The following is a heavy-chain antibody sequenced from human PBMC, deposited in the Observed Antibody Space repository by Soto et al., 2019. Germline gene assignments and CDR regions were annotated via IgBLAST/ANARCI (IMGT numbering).Heavy chain of an antibody. CDR3: ARGDDSLTGWKFEF. V-gene: IGHV1-18*01. Sequence: QAQLVQSGSEVKKPGASVKVSCKASVYSFTDFGVNWVRQAPGQGLEWLGWISAYNGNRVYAQSFQGRLTVTTDTTRDTSYLELTNLRSDDTAIYYCARGDDSLTGWKFEFWGQGTLVTGSS. D-gene: IGHD5-18*01. J-gene: IGHJ4*02. CDR2: ISAYNGNR. CDR1: VYSFTDFG.